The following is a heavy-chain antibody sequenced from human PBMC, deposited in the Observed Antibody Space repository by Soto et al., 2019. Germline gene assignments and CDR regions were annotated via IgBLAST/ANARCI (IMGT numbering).Heavy chain of an antibody. D-gene: IGHD6-6*01. CDR1: GFTFSSYA. J-gene: IGHJ4*02. V-gene: IGHV3-23*01. CDR2: ISGSGGST. Sequence: GGSLRLSCAASGFTFSSYAMSWVRQAPGKGLEWVSAISGSGGSTYYADSVKGRFTISRDNSKNTLYLQMNSLRAEDTAVYYCASSEYSSSSPFDYWGQGTLVTVSS. CDR3: ASSEYSSSSPFDY.